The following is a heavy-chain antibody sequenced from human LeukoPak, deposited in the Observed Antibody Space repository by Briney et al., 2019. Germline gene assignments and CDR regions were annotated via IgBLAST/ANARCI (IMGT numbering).Heavy chain of an antibody. CDR3: ARRYCSGGSCYQDY. CDR2: ISGTSGTI. Sequence: GGSLRLSCAASGFTFSSYSMNWVRQAPGKGLEWISYISGTSGTIYYADSVKGRFTISRDNAKNSLYLQMISLRDDDTAIYYCARRYCSGGSCYQDYWGQGALVTVSS. D-gene: IGHD2-15*01. J-gene: IGHJ4*02. V-gene: IGHV3-48*02. CDR1: GFTFSSYS.